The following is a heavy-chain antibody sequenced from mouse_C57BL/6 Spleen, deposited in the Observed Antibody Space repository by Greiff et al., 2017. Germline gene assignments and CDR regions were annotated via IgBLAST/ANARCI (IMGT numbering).Heavy chain of an antibody. J-gene: IGHJ2*01. CDR2: ISYDGSN. CDR1: GYSITSGYY. Sequence: ESGPGLVKPSQSLSLTCSVTGYSITSGYYWNWIRQFPGNKLEWMGYISYDGSNNYNPSLKNRISITRDTSKNQFFLKLNSVTTEDTATYYGARGGYSNYFDYWGQGTTLTVSS. V-gene: IGHV3-6*01. CDR3: ARGGYSNYFDY. D-gene: IGHD2-5*01.